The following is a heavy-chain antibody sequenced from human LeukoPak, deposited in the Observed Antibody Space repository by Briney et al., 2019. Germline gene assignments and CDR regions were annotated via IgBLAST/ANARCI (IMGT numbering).Heavy chain of an antibody. Sequence: PSETLSLTCAVYGGSFSGYYWSWIRQPPGKGLEWIGEINHSGSTNYNPSLKSRVTISVDTSKNQFSLKLSSVTAADTAVYYCARAKVYYYDSSGYWRSHASDIWGQGTMVTVSS. CDR2: INHSGST. CDR1: GGSFSGYY. D-gene: IGHD3-22*01. CDR3: ARAKVYYYDSSGYWRSHASDI. J-gene: IGHJ3*02. V-gene: IGHV4-34*01.